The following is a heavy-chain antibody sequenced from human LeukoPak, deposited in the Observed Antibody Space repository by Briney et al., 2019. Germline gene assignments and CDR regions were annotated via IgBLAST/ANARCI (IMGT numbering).Heavy chain of an antibody. CDR2: INPNSGGT. D-gene: IGHD2-21*01. CDR1: GYTFTGYY. CDR3: ARVRSLFYFDY. V-gene: IGHV1-2*02. Sequence: ASVKVSCKASGYTFTGYYMHWVRQAPGQGLEWMGWINPNSGGTNYAQKFQGRVTMTRDTSINTAYMELSWLRSDDTAVYFCARVRSLFYFDYWGQGTLATVSS. J-gene: IGHJ4*02.